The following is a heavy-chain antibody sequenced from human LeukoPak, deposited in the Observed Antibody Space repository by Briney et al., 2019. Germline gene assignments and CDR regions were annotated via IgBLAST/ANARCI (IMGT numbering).Heavy chain of an antibody. CDR1: GFTHSSYW. CDR3: AIDYHLDCQCSDAFHI. V-gene: IGHV3-7*01. J-gene: IGHJ3*02. Sequence: GGPLRLSCAASGFTHSSYWKSGLRHPPGKGLEEVANLDQDGSEKYYVDSLKGRFTISRDNGKNSLDLEMNSLRADDTAVYGCAIDYHLDCQCSDAFHIWRQRTMVSVSS. D-gene: IGHD3-3*02. CDR2: LDQDGSEK.